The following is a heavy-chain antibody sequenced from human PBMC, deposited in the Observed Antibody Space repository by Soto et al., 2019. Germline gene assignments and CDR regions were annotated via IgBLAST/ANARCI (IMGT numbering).Heavy chain of an antibody. J-gene: IGHJ4*02. D-gene: IGHD6-13*01. CDR2: IYYSGST. V-gene: IGHV4-31*03. Sequence: SETLSLTCTVSGGSISSGGYYWSWIRQHPGKGLEWIGYIYYSGSTYYNSSLKSRVTISVDTSKNQFSLKLSSVTAADTAVYYCAREVPSSSWSRYFDYWGQGTLVTVSS. CDR3: AREVPSSSWSRYFDY. CDR1: GGSISSGGYY.